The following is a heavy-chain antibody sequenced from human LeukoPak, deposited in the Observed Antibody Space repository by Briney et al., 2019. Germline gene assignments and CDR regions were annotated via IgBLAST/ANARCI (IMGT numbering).Heavy chain of an antibody. Sequence: ASVTVSCKASGGTFSSYAISWVRQAPGQGLEWMGGIIPIFGTANYAQKFQGRVTITADESTSTAYMELSSLRSEDTAVYYCARAYGIAVAGTDFWDYWGQGTLVTVSS. CDR3: ARAYGIAVAGTDFWDY. J-gene: IGHJ4*02. CDR2: IIPIFGTA. V-gene: IGHV1-69*13. CDR1: GGTFSSYA. D-gene: IGHD6-19*01.